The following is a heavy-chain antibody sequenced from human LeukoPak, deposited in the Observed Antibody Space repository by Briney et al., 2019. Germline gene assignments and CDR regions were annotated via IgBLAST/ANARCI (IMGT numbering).Heavy chain of an antibody. V-gene: IGHV1-46*01. J-gene: IGHJ5*02. CDR1: GYTFTSNY. CDR3: ARGRYYYDSSGYYYLGSKNWFDP. Sequence: ASVKVSCKAFGYTFTSNYMHWVRQAPGQGPEWMGVISPTGGSTTYAQKFQDRLTLTRDMSTSTDYLELSSLRSEDTAVYYCARGRYYYDSSGYYYLGSKNWFDPWGQGTLVTVSS. CDR2: ISPTGGST. D-gene: IGHD3-22*01.